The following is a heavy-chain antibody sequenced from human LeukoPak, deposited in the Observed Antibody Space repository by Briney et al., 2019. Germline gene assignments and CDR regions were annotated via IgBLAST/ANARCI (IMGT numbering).Heavy chain of an antibody. CDR1: GFTFSSYG. CDR2: ISSSSSTI. J-gene: IGHJ4*02. Sequence: GGSLRLSCAASGFTFSSYGMSWVRQAPGKGLEWVSYISSSSSTIYYADSVKGRFTISRDNAKNSLYLQMNSLRAEDTAVYYCARWITIFGVAIPFDYWGQGTLVTVSS. CDR3: ARWITIFGVAIPFDY. D-gene: IGHD3-3*01. V-gene: IGHV3-48*01.